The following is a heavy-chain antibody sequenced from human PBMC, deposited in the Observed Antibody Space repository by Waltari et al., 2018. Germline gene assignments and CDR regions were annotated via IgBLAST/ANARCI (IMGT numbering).Heavy chain of an antibody. D-gene: IGHD3-22*01. Sequence: EVQLLESGGGLVQPGGSLRLSCAASGFTFSNYAMSWVRQAHGKGLEWVSGISGSGGSTYYADSVKGRFTISRDNSKNTLYLQMNSLRAEDTAVYYCAKGFNLRYYYDSSGYYDYWGQGTLVTVSS. CDR2: ISGSGGST. J-gene: IGHJ4*02. V-gene: IGHV3-23*01. CDR3: AKGFNLRYYYDSSGYYDY. CDR1: GFTFSNYA.